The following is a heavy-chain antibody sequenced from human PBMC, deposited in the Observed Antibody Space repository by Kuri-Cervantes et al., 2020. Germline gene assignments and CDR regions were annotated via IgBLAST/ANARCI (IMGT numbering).Heavy chain of an antibody. CDR1: GGSFSGYY. V-gene: IGHV4-34*01. CDR3: ARTGYFDY. Sequence: ESLKISCAVYGGSFSGYYWSWIRQPPGKGLEWIGEINHSGSTNYNPSLKSRVTISVDTSKNQFSLKLSSVTAADTAVYYCARTGYFDYWGQGTLVTVSS. CDR2: INHSGST. J-gene: IGHJ4*02.